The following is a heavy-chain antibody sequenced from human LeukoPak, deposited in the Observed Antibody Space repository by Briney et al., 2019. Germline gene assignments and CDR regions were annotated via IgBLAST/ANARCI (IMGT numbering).Heavy chain of an antibody. Sequence: PSETLSLTCTVSGVSISSHHWSWIRQPPGKGLEWIGYIYYSGSTNYKPSLKSRVTISVGTSKNQFSLKLTSVTAADTAVYYCARHLDIAASGTFDYWGQGTLVTVSS. CDR3: ARHLDIAASGTFDY. V-gene: IGHV4-59*08. J-gene: IGHJ4*02. D-gene: IGHD6-13*01. CDR2: IYYSGST. CDR1: GVSISSHH.